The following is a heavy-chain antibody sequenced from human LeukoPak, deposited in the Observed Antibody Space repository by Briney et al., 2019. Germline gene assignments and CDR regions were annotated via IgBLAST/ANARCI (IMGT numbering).Heavy chain of an antibody. Sequence: GGPLRLSCVASGLTFSDYSINWVRRAPGKGLEWVSSIYPTSTSIYYADAVRGRFTISRDNAKSSLYLQMDSLRAEDTAVYYCVSLRRNSDRSYYYYYYDSWGQGILVTVSS. CDR1: GLTFSDYS. D-gene: IGHD3-10*01. J-gene: IGHJ5*01. V-gene: IGHV3-21*01. CDR3: VSLRRNSDRSYYYYYYDS. CDR2: IYPTSTSI.